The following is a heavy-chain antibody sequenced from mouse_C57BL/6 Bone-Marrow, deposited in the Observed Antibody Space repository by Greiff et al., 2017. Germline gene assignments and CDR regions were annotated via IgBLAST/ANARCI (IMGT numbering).Heavy chain of an antibody. V-gene: IGHV8-8*01. CDR1: GFSLSTFGMG. CDR2: TWWDDDK. J-gene: IGHJ4*01. Sequence: QVTLKVSGPGILQPSQTLSLSCSSSGFSLSTFGMGVGWLRPPSGKGLEWLAHTWWDDDKYYNPALKSRPIISKDTSKNQVFLKDANVNTADTATYYCARHVYYGYDRGFYAMDYWGQGTSVTVSS. CDR3: ARHVYYGYDRGFYAMDY. D-gene: IGHD2-2*01.